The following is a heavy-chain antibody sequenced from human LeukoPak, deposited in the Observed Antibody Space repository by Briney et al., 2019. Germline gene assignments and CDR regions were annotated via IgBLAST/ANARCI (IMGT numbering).Heavy chain of an antibody. CDR1: GFTFSSYG. CDR3: ANSYYYDSSGQAWVY. J-gene: IGHJ4*02. CDR2: ISYDGSNK. V-gene: IGHV3-30*18. Sequence: PGRSLRLSCAASGFTFSSYGMHWVRQAPGKGLEWVAVISYDGSNKYYADSVKGRFTISRDNSKNTLYLQTNSLRAEDTAVYYCANSYYYDSSGQAWVYWGQGTLVTVSS. D-gene: IGHD3-22*01.